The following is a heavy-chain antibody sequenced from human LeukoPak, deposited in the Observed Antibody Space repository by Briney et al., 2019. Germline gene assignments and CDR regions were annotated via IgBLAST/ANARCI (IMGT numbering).Heavy chain of an antibody. V-gene: IGHV1-2*02. Sequence: ASVKVSCKASGYTFTGYYMHWVRQAPGQGLEWMGWINPNSGGTNYAQKFQGRVTMTRDTSISTAYMDLSRLRSDDTAVYYCARGVASGAYPLDPWGQGTLVTVSS. D-gene: IGHD2-15*01. CDR2: INPNSGGT. CDR1: GYTFTGYY. CDR3: ARGVASGAYPLDP. J-gene: IGHJ5*02.